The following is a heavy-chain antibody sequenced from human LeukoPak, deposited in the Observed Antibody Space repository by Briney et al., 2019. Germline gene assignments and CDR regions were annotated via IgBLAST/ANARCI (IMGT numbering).Heavy chain of an antibody. CDR3: ARDGYSDSSGYDYPPSV. D-gene: IGHD3-22*01. J-gene: IGHJ4*02. Sequence: SETLSLTCTVSGGSISSYYWSWLRQPPGKGLEWIGYMSYNGRSSYNPSLRSRVTISVAASKKQFYLKLSSVTAADTAVYYCARDGYSDSSGYDYPPSVWGQGTLVTVSS. CDR1: GGSISSYY. CDR2: MSYNGRS. V-gene: IGHV4-59*01.